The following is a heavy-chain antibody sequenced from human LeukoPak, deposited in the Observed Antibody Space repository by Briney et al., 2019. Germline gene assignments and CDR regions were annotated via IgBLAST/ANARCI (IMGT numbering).Heavy chain of an antibody. Sequence: GGSLRLSCTASGFIFGDYAMSWVRQAPGKGLEWVSGISGTGSSTYYADSVKGRFTIFRDNSKNTLYLQMNSLTADDTAIYYCSKVRMHGDYDYYYYYMDVWGKGTTVTVSS. J-gene: IGHJ6*03. V-gene: IGHV3-23*01. CDR1: GFIFGDYA. CDR2: ISGTGSST. CDR3: SKVRMHGDYDYYYYYMDV. D-gene: IGHD4-17*01.